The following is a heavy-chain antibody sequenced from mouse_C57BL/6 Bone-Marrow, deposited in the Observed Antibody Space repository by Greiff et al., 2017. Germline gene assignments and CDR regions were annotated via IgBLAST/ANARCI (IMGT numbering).Heavy chain of an antibody. Sequence: EVKLVESGGGLVQPGGSLSLSCAASGFTFTDYYMSWVRQPPGKALEWLGFIRNKANGYTTEYSASVKGRFTISRDNSQSILYLQMNALRAEDSATYYCARLDYWYFDVWGTGTTVTVSS. CDR1: GFTFTDYY. V-gene: IGHV7-3*01. CDR3: ARLDYWYFDV. CDR2: IRNKANGYTT. J-gene: IGHJ1*03.